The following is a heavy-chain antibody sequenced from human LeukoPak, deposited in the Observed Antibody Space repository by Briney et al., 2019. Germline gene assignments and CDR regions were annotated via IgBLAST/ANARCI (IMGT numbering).Heavy chain of an antibody. CDR3: AKDPGYCSSTSCYYYYYMDV. CDR2: IRYDGSNK. D-gene: IGHD2-2*01. CDR1: GFTFSSYG. Sequence: QPGGPLRLSCAASGFTFSSYGMHWVRQAPGKGLEWVAFIRYDGSNKYYADSVKGRFTISRDNSKNTLYLQMNSLRAEDTAVYYCAKDPGYCSSTSCYYYYYMDVWGKGTTVTVSS. V-gene: IGHV3-30*02. J-gene: IGHJ6*03.